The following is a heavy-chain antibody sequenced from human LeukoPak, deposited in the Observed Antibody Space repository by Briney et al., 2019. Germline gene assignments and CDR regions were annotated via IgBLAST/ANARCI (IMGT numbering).Heavy chain of an antibody. D-gene: IGHD6-13*01. V-gene: IGHV1-8*01. Sequence: ASVKVSCKASGYTFGRYDINWVRQATGQGLEWMGWMNPNSGNSAYAEKFQGRVTMTRNTSISTAYMELSSLRAEDTAVYYCARGYSSSWHHYYYYMDVWGKGTTVTVSS. J-gene: IGHJ6*03. CDR3: ARGYSSSWHHYYYYMDV. CDR1: GYTFGRYD. CDR2: MNPNSGNS.